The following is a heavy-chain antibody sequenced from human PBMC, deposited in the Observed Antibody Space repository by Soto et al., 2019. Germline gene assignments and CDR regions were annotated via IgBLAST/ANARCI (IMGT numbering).Heavy chain of an antibody. J-gene: IGHJ6*03. V-gene: IGHV4-59*01. CDR3: ARECSGGSCDLFGYMDV. CDR1: GGSISTYY. D-gene: IGHD2-15*01. Sequence: SETLSLTCTVSGGSISTYYWSWIRQPPGKGLEWIGYISYSGSTNYNPSLKSRVTISVDTSKNQFSLKLNSVTAADTAVYYCARECSGGSCDLFGYMDVWGKGTTVTVSS. CDR2: ISYSGST.